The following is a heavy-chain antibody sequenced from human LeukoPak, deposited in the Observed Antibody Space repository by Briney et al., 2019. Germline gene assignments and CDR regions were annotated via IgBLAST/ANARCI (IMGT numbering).Heavy chain of an antibody. CDR1: GYTFTGYY. J-gene: IGHJ4*02. V-gene: IGHV1-2*06. Sequence: ASVKVSCKASGYTFTGYYMHWVRQAPGQGLEWMGRINPNNGATNYAQRLQGRVTITGDTSISTAYMELSSLRSDDTAVYYCARKALNLGALGYWGQGTLVTVSS. CDR3: ARKALNLGALGY. D-gene: IGHD3-16*01. CDR2: INPNNGAT.